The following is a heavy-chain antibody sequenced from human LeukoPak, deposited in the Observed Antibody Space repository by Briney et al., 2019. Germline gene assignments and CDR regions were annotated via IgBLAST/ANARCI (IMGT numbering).Heavy chain of an antibody. J-gene: IGHJ4*02. CDR3: ARAVPGFDS. CDR1: GFTFSDFT. CDR2: VGGSSDTYM. V-gene: IGHV3-21*04. Sequence: AGGSLRLSCAGSGFTFSDFTINWVRQAPGKGLEWVSCVGGSSDTYMYYADSVRGRFTISRDNAKNSVYLQMDSLRDEDTAVYYCARAVPGFDSWGQGTLVTVSS.